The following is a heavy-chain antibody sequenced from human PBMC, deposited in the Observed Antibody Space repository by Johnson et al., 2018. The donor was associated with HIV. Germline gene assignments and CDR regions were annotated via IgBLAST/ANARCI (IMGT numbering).Heavy chain of an antibody. CDR1: GFTFSSYA. J-gene: IGHJ3*02. D-gene: IGHD3-22*01. CDR3: ARDEITMIVVAGDAFDI. V-gene: IGHV3-30-3*01. CDR2: ISYDGSNK. Sequence: QVQLVESGGGVVQPGRSLRLSCAASGFTFSSYAMHWVRQAPGKGLEWVAVISYDGSNKYYADSVKGRFTITRDNSKNTLYLQMNSLRAEDTAVYYWARDEITMIVVAGDAFDIWGQGTMVTVSS.